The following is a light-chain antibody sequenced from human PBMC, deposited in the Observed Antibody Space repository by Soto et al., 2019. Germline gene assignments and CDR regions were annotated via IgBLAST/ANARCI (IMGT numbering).Light chain of an antibody. V-gene: IGKV3-20*01. Sequence: ESVLTQSPGTLSLSPGERATLSCRASQSVPSNYLAWYQQQPGQAPRLLIYGASSRATGIPDRFSGSGSGTDFTLTISRLEPEDFAVHFCQQYGNSPPTFGQGTKMDIK. CDR3: QQYGNSPPT. CDR2: GAS. CDR1: QSVPSNY. J-gene: IGKJ1*01.